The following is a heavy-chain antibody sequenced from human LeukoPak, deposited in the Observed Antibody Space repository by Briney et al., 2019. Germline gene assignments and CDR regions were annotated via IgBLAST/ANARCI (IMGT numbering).Heavy chain of an antibody. CDR1: GYFFISYW. CDR3: ARLTAAGTAGYYYYYMDV. CDR2: IYPGDSDT. J-gene: IGHJ6*03. V-gene: IGHV5-51*01. Sequence: GESLKISCTASGYFFISYWIGWVRQMPGKGLEWMGIIYPGDSDTRYSPSFQGQVTISADKSISTAYLQWSSLKASDTAMYYCARLTAAGTAGYYYYYMDVWGKGTTVTVSS. D-gene: IGHD6-13*01.